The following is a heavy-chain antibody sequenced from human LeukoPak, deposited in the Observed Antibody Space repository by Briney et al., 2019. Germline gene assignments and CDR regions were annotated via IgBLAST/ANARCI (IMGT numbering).Heavy chain of an antibody. CDR1: GGSIRSSYYY. CDR2: IYDSGST. V-gene: IGHV4-39*07. Sequence: SETLSLTCTVSGGSIRSSYYYWGWIRQPPGKGLEWIGSIYDSGSTYYNPSLKSRVTISVDTSKNQFSLKLSSVTAADTAVYYCAAYDILTGFVFDYWGQGTLVTVSS. CDR3: AAYDILTGFVFDY. J-gene: IGHJ4*02. D-gene: IGHD3-9*01.